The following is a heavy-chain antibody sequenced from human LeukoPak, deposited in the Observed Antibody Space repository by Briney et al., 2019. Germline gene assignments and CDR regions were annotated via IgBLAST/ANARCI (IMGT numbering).Heavy chain of an antibody. Sequence: QPGRSLRLSCAASGSTFSSYAMHWVRQAPGKGLEWAAVISYDGSNKYYADSVKGRFTISRDNSKSTLYLQMNSLRAEDTAVYYCARDPRRDGYEIGSFDYWGQGTLVTVSS. V-gene: IGHV3-30-3*01. J-gene: IGHJ4*02. CDR3: ARDPRRDGYEIGSFDY. CDR2: ISYDGSNK. CDR1: GSTFSSYA. D-gene: IGHD5-24*01.